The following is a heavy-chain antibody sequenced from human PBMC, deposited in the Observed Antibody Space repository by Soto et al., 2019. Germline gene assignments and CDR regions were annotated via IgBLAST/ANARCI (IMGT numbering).Heavy chain of an antibody. V-gene: IGHV1-69*12. Sequence: QVQLVQSGAEVKKPGSSVKVSCKASGGTFSSYAISWVRQAPGQGLEWMGGIIPIFGTANYAQKFQGRVTITADESTSTAYMELSRLRSEDTAVYYCARATDGYYYYGMDVWGQGTTVTVSS. D-gene: IGHD4-4*01. J-gene: IGHJ6*02. CDR1: GGTFSSYA. CDR2: IIPIFGTA. CDR3: ARATDGYYYYGMDV.